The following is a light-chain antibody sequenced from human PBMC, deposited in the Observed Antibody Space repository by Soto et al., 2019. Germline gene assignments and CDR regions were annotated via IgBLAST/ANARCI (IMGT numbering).Light chain of an antibody. Sequence: DIQMTQSPSSLSASVGDRVTITCQASQDISNYLNWYQQKPGKAPKLLIYDASNVETGAPSRFSGSRSGTDFTFTISSLQPEDIATYYCQQYDNLPITFGQGTRLEIK. CDR3: QQYDNLPIT. J-gene: IGKJ5*01. CDR2: DAS. V-gene: IGKV1-33*01. CDR1: QDISNY.